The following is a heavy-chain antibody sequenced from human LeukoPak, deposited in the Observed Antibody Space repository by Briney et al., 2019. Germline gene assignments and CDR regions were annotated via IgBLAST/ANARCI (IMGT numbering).Heavy chain of an antibody. CDR1: GFTFSSYS. Sequence: GGSLRLSCAASGFTFSSYSMNWVRQAPGKGLEWVSSISSDSNYIYYADSLKGRFTISRDNAKNSLYLQMNSLRAEDTAVYYCASWAGTATGFSGPFDYWGQGTLVTVSS. CDR2: ISSDSNYI. D-gene: IGHD6-13*01. J-gene: IGHJ4*02. V-gene: IGHV3-21*01. CDR3: ASWAGTATGFSGPFDY.